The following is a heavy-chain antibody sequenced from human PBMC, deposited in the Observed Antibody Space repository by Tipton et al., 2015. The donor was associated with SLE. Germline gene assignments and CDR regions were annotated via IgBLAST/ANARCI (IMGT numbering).Heavy chain of an antibody. CDR1: GGSISSSTW. V-gene: IGHV4-4*02. CDR3: ATETPEDAFDI. CDR2: IYHSGTT. D-gene: IGHD4-23*01. Sequence: TLSLTCAVSGGSISSSTWWRWIRQTPGKGLEWIGEIYHSGTTNYNLSLKSRVTISVDKSKNQFFLKLSSVTAADTAVYYCATETPEDAFDIWGQGTMVTVTS. J-gene: IGHJ3*02.